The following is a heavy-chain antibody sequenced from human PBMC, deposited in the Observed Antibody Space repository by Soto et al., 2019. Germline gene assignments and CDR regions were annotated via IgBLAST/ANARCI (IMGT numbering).Heavy chain of an antibody. Sequence: SETLSLTCTVSGGSISSYYWSWIRQPPGKGLEWIGYIYYSGSTNYNPSLKSRVTISVDTSKNQFSLKLSSVTAADTAVYYCARLNWRNWFDPWGQGTLVTVSS. J-gene: IGHJ5*02. V-gene: IGHV4-59*08. CDR1: GGSISSYY. CDR2: IYYSGST. CDR3: ARLNWRNWFDP. D-gene: IGHD1-1*01.